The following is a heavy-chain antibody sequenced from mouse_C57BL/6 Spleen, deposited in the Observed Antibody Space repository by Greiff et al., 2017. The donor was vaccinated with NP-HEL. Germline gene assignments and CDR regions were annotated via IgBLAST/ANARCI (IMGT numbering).Heavy chain of an antibody. CDR3: SSRYRNPHYYAMDY. D-gene: IGHD2-1*01. CDR1: GFNIKDYY. CDR2: IDPEDGET. J-gene: IGHJ4*01. Sequence: EVQLQQSGAELVKPGASVKLSCTASGFNIKDYYMHWVKQRTEQGLEWIGRIDPEDGETKYAPKFQGKATITADPSSNTAYLQRSSLTSADTAVYYCSSRYRNPHYYAMDYWGQGTSDTVSS. V-gene: IGHV14-2*01.